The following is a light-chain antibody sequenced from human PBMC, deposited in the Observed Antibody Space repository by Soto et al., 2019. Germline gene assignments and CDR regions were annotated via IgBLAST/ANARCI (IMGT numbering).Light chain of an antibody. V-gene: IGKV1-9*01. Sequence: DIQLTQSPSFLSASVGDRVTSTCRASHGISSYLAWYQQKPGKAPKLLIYAASTLQSGVPSRFSGSGSGTEFTLTISSLQPEDFATYYCQQLNSYPITFGQGTRLDIK. CDR3: QQLNSYPIT. J-gene: IGKJ5*01. CDR2: AAS. CDR1: HGISSY.